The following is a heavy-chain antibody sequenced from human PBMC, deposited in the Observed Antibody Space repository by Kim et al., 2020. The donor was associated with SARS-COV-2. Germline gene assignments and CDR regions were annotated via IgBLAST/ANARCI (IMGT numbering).Heavy chain of an antibody. CDR2: IDWDDDK. V-gene: IGHV2-70*01. J-gene: IGHJ6*02. CDR3: ARIPRDMVRGVTFYYGMDV. D-gene: IGHD3-10*01. Sequence: SGPTLVNPTQTLTLTCTFSGFSLSTSGMCVSWIRQPPGKALEWLALIDWDDDKYYSTSLKTRLTISKDTSKNQVVLTMTNMDPVDTATYYCARIPRDMVRGVTFYYGMDVWGQGTTVTVSS. CDR1: GFSLSTSGMC.